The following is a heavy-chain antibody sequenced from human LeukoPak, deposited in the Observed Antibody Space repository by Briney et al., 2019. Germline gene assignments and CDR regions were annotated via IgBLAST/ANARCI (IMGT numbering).Heavy chain of an antibody. V-gene: IGHV3-7*01. CDR3: ARVFSLVATIRDFDY. Sequence: GRTLRLFCAASGFTFSSYAMHWVRQAPGKGLEEVADIKQDGSEKYYVDSVKGRFTISRDNAKNSLYLQMNSLRAEDTAVYYCARVFSLVATIRDFDYWGQGTLVTVSS. CDR2: IKQDGSEK. J-gene: IGHJ4*02. D-gene: IGHD5-24*01. CDR1: GFTFSSYA.